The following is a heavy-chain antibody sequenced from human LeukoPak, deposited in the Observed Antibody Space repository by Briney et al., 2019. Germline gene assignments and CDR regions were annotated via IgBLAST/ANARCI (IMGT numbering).Heavy chain of an antibody. CDR1: GFTFSSYA. D-gene: IGHD5-18*01. CDR2: ISGSGGST. CDR3: ARAGELLYGYGPPDY. Sequence: PGGSLRLSCAASGFTFSSYAMSWARQAPGKGLEWVSAISGSGGSTYYADSVKGRFTISRDNAKNSLYLQMNSLRAEDTAVYYCARAGELLYGYGPPDYWGQGTLVTVSS. V-gene: IGHV3-23*01. J-gene: IGHJ4*02.